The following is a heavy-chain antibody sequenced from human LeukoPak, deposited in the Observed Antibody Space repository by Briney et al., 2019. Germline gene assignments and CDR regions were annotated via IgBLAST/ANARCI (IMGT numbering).Heavy chain of an antibody. V-gene: IGHV4-61*01. CDR2: IYYSGST. D-gene: IGHD1-26*01. CDR1: GDSVTNDFF. Sequence: SETLSLTCTVSGDSVTNDFFWGWVRQPPGKELEWIGHIYYSGSTNYNPSLKSRVTISVDTSKDQFSLKLSSVTAADTAVYYCARVSGSYFRSRYYFDYWGQGTLVTVSS. J-gene: IGHJ4*02. CDR3: ARVSGSYFRSRYYFDY.